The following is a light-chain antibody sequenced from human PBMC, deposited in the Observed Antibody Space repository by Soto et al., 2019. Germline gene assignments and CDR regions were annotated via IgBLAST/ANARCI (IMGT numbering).Light chain of an antibody. Sequence: EVLLTQSPGSLSLSPGERATLSCRASQSVNSNFLGWYQQTPGQPPRLLIYAASGRATGIPDRFSGSGSGTDFTLTISGLQSEDSAVYFCQQYNNWPFSFGQGTRLEIK. CDR2: AAS. CDR3: QQYNNWPFS. J-gene: IGKJ5*01. CDR1: QSVNSNF. V-gene: IGKV3-20*01.